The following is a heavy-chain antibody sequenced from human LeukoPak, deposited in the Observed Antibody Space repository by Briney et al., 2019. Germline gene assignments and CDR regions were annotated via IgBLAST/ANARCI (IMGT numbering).Heavy chain of an antibody. D-gene: IGHD1-14*01. CDR2: ISGSGGST. CDR3: ASPTTLGEMYYMDV. CDR1: GFTFSSYG. J-gene: IGHJ6*03. V-gene: IGHV3-23*01. Sequence: GGTLRLSCAAFGFTFSSYGMSWVRQAPGKGLEWVSAISGSGGSTYYADSVKGRFTISRDNSKSTLYLQMNSLRAEDTAVYYCASPTTLGEMYYMDVWGKGTTVTVSS.